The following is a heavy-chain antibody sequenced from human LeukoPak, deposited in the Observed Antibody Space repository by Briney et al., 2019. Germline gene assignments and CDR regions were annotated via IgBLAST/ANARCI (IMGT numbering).Heavy chain of an antibody. D-gene: IGHD1-20*01. CDR2: ISTSSSYI. J-gene: IGHJ4*01. V-gene: IGHV3-21*01. Sequence: GGTLRLSCAASGFTFSSYSMNWVRQAPGKGLEWVSFISTSSSYIYYADSVKGRFTISRDNAKNSLYLQMNSLRAEDTAVYYCARDVNWNYCDYWGHGTLVTVSS. CDR3: ARDVNWNYCDY. CDR1: GFTFSSYS.